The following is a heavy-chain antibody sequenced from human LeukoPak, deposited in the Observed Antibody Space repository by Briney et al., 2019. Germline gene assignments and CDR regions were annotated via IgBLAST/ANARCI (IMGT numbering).Heavy chain of an antibody. CDR3: ARVLDYYDSSGYPYYFDY. D-gene: IGHD3-22*01. CDR2: IIPIFGTA. CDR1: GGTFSSYA. V-gene: IGHV1-69*13. Sequence: SVKVSCKASGGTFSSYAISWVRQAPGQGLEWMGGIIPIFGTANYAQKFQGRVTITADEYTSTAYMELSSLRSEDTAVYYCARVLDYYDSSGYPYYFDYWGQGTLVTVSS. J-gene: IGHJ4*02.